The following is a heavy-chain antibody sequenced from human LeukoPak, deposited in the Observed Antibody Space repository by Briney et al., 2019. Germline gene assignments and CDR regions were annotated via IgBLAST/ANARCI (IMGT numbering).Heavy chain of an antibody. D-gene: IGHD3-10*01. CDR3: ARHDDYYASGSLDY. CDR1: GFTFSSYS. CDR2: ISSSSSLI. J-gene: IGHJ4*02. V-gene: IGHV3-21*01. Sequence: GGSLRLSCAASGFTFSSYSMDWVRQAPGKGLEWVSSISSSSSLIYYTDSVKGRFTISRDNAKNSLYLQMNSLRAEDTAVYYCARHDDYYASGSLDYWGQGTLVSVSS.